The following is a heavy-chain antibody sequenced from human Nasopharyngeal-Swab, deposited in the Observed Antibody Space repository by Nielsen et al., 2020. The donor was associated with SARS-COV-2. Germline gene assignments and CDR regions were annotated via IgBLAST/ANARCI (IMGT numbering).Heavy chain of an antibody. CDR3: AKNEGIYGDSDLVY. V-gene: IGHV3-23*01. CDR2: ISGSGGST. J-gene: IGHJ4*02. D-gene: IGHD4-17*01. CDR1: GFIFSSYA. Sequence: GGSLRLSCAASGFIFSSYAMSWVRQAPGKGLEWVSAISGSGGSTYYADSVKGRFTISRDNSKNTLYLQMNSLRAEDTAVYYCAKNEGIYGDSDLVYWGQGTLVTVSS.